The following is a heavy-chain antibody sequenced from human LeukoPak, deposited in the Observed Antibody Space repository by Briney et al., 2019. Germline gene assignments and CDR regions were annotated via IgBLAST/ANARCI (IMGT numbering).Heavy chain of an antibody. D-gene: IGHD2-21*02. CDR1: GFTFSSYS. CDR2: ISSSSSYI. CDR3: ARDVVVTAIRHWYFDL. J-gene: IGHJ2*01. V-gene: IGHV3-21*01. Sequence: GGSLRLSCAASGFTFSSYSMNWVRQAPGKGLEWVSSISSSSSYIYYADSVKGRFTISRGNAKNSLYLQMNSLRAEDTAVYYCARDVVVTAIRHWYFDLWGRGTLVTVSS.